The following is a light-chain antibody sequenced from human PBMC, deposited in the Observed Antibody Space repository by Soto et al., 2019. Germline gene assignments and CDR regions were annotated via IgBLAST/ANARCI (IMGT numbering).Light chain of an antibody. V-gene: IGLV2-14*01. CDR2: EVS. Sequence: QSVLTQPASLSGSPGHSITIPCTGTSSDVGGYNYVSWYQQHPGKAPKLMIYEVSDRPSGVSNRFSGSKSGNTASLTISGLQAEDEADYYCSSYTSSSPFLFGTGTKVTVL. CDR1: SSDVGGYNY. J-gene: IGLJ1*01. CDR3: SSYTSSSPFL.